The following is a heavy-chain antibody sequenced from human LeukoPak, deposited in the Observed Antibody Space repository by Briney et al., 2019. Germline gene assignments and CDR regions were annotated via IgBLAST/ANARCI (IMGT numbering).Heavy chain of an antibody. D-gene: IGHD5-12*01. Sequence: GSLRLSCAASGFTFSSYWMTWVRQAPGKGLEWVANIKQDGSEAYYVDSVKGRFTVSRDNAKNSLYLQLNSLGAEDTAVYYCARAGYDYWGQGTLVTVSS. J-gene: IGHJ4*02. CDR3: ARAGYDY. V-gene: IGHV3-7*01. CDR2: IKQDGSEA. CDR1: GFTFSSYW.